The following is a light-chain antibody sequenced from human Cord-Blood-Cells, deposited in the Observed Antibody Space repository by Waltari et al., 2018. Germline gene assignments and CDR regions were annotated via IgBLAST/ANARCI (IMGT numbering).Light chain of an antibody. Sequence: EIVMTQSQATLSVSPGERVTLSCRASQSVSSNLAWYQQKPGQAPRLLIYGASTRATGIPARFSGSGSGTEFTLTISSLQSEDFAVYYCQQYNNWPYTFGQGTKLEIK. CDR1: QSVSSN. CDR2: GAS. CDR3: QQYNNWPYT. J-gene: IGKJ2*01. V-gene: IGKV3-15*01.